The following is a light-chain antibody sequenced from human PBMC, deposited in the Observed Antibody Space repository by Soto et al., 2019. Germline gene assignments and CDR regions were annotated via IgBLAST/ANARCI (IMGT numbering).Light chain of an antibody. CDR1: SSDVGGYNY. CDR2: EVS. V-gene: IGLV2-14*01. CDR3: SSYTSSTTVV. Sequence: QSALTQPASVSGSPGRSITISCTGSSSDVGGYNYVSWYQQHPGKAPKLIIYEVSDRPSGVSNRFSGSKSGNTASLTISGLQADDEADYYCSSYTSSTTVVFGGGTQLTVL. J-gene: IGLJ2*01.